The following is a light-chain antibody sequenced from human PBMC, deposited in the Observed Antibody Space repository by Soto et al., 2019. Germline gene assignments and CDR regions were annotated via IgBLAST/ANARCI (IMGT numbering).Light chain of an antibody. V-gene: IGKV3-11*01. CDR3: QQRSNWAPIT. CDR2: DAF. J-gene: IGKJ3*01. CDR1: QSVSSY. Sequence: EIVLTQSPATLSLSPGERATLSCRASQSVSSYLAWYQHKPGQAPRLLIYDAFNRATGVPVRFSGSGSGTDFTVTISSLEPEDFAVYYCQQRSNWAPITFGPGTKVDFK.